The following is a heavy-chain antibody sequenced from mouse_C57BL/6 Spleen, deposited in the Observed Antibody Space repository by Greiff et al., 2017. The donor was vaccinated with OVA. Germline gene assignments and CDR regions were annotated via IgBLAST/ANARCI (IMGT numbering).Heavy chain of an antibody. Sequence: VQLQQPGAELVKPGASVKMSCKASGYTFTSYWITWVKQRPGQGLEWIGDIYPGSGSTNYNEKFKSKATLTVDTSSSTADMQRSSLTSEDSAVYYCARYGSSFYYYAMDYWGQGTSVTVSS. CDR2: IYPGSGST. J-gene: IGHJ4*01. V-gene: IGHV1-55*01. D-gene: IGHD1-1*01. CDR3: ARYGSSFYYYAMDY. CDR1: GYTFTSYW.